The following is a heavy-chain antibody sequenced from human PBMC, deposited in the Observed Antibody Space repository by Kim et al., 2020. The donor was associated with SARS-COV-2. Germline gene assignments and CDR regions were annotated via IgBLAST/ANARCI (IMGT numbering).Heavy chain of an antibody. V-gene: IGHV3-23*01. D-gene: IGHD1-26*01. CDR2: SSGSGGST. CDR1: GFTFSSYA. J-gene: IGHJ4*02. CDR3: AKEQWELTHIDS. Sequence: GGSLRLSCAASGFTFSSYAMSWVRQAPGKGLEWVSASSGSGGSTYYADSVKSRITISRDNSKNTLYLQMNSPRAEDKAVYDCAKEQWELTHIDSWGQGTLVTVSS.